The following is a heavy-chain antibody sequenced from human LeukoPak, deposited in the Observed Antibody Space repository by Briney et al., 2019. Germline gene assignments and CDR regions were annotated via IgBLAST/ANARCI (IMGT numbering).Heavy chain of an antibody. Sequence: GGSLRLSCAASGFTFSSYGMHWVRQAPGKGLEWVAVISYDGSNKYYADSVKGRFTISRDNSKNTLYPQMNSLRAEDTAVYYCAKPPEYCSSTSCYFYWGQGTLVTVSS. CDR2: ISYDGSNK. V-gene: IGHV3-30*18. CDR1: GFTFSSYG. D-gene: IGHD2-2*01. CDR3: AKPPEYCSSTSCYFY. J-gene: IGHJ4*02.